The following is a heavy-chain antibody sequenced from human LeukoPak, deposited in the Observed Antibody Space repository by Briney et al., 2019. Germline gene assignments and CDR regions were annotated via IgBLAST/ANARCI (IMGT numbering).Heavy chain of an antibody. CDR2: ISSSGSTK. CDR1: GFTFSSYE. CDR3: AGEGTDYYYDGSPENWFDP. Sequence: GGSLRLSCAASGFTFSSYEMNWVRQAPGKGLEWVPYISSSGSTKYYADSVKGRFTISRDNSKNTLYLQMNSLRTEDTAVYYCAGEGTDYYYDGSPENWFDPWGQGTLVTVSS. V-gene: IGHV3-48*03. D-gene: IGHD3-22*01. J-gene: IGHJ5*02.